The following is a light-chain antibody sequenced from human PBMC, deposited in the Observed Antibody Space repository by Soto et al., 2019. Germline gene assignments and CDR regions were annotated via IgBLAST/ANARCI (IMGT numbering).Light chain of an antibody. V-gene: IGLV1-44*01. J-gene: IGLJ1*01. CDR1: SGNVGGKT. CDR2: SNN. Sequence: QSVPSQPPAASGTPGRRVSISCSGSSGNVGGKTVNWYQQLPGTAPKLLIYSNNPRPSGAPDRFSGSKSGTSASPAISGLQSEDEADYYCAAWDDSLNAHSVFGSATKVTV. CDR3: AAWDDSLNAHSV.